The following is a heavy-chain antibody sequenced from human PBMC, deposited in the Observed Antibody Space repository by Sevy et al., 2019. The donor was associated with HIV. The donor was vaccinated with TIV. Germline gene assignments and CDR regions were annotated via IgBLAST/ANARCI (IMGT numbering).Heavy chain of an antibody. Sequence: SETLSLTCTVSGGSINSDHWNWIRQPPGKGLEWIGYVYYTGGTNYNASLMNRVTISVDRTKNQFSLKLTSVTAADTAVYYCARRNDFDIWGQGTMVTVSS. J-gene: IGHJ3*02. CDR1: GGSINSDH. CDR3: ARRNDFDI. V-gene: IGHV4-59*08. CDR2: VYYTGGT.